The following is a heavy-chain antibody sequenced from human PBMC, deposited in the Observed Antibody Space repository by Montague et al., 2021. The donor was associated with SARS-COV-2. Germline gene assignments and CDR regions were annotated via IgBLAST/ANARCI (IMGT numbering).Heavy chain of an antibody. CDR3: ARHTHCSSTSCYEIWWFDP. Sequence: QSGAEVKKPGESLRISCKGSGYSFTSYWFSWVRQMPGKGLEWMGRIDPSDSYTNYSPSFQGHVTISADKSISTAYLQWSSLKASDTAMYYCARHTHCSSTSCYEIWWFDPWGQGTLVTVSS. V-gene: IGHV5-10-1*01. CDR2: IDPSDSYT. CDR1: GYSFTSYW. D-gene: IGHD2-2*01. J-gene: IGHJ5*02.